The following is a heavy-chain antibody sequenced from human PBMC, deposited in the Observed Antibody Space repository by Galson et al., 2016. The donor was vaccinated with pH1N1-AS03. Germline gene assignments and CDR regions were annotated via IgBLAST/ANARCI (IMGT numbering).Heavy chain of an antibody. CDR1: GVSVPSSGLA. D-gene: IGHD2/OR15-2a*01. CDR2: IYWDDAK. Sequence: PALVKPPQTLTLTCSLSGVSVPSSGLAVGWFRLPPGKALEWLALIYWDDAKRFSPSLRNRLTTTKDTSRNQAVLTVTNVDPLDTATYFCALPNSWGNAFEIWGPGTMVTVAS. V-gene: IGHV2-5*02. J-gene: IGHJ3*02. CDR3: ALPNSWGNAFEI.